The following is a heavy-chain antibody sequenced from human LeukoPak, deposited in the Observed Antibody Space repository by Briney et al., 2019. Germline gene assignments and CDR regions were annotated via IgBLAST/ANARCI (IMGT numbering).Heavy chain of an antibody. CDR2: IRSSGGST. J-gene: IGHJ4*02. CDR1: GLTFSSYA. D-gene: IGHD2-15*01. CDR3: ARGGGRLPYDY. Sequence: GGSLRLSCAASGLTFSSYAMSWVRQAPGKGLEWVSAIRSSGGSTYYADSVKGRFTISRDNSKNTLYLQMNSLRAEDTAVYYCARGGGRLPYDYWGQGTLVTVSS. V-gene: IGHV3-23*01.